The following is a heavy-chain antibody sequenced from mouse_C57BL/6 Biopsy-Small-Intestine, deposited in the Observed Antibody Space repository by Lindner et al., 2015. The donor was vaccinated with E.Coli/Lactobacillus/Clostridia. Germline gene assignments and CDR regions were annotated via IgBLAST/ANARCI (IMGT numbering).Heavy chain of an antibody. D-gene: IGHD2-1*01. Sequence: VQLQESGAELMKPGASVKLSCKATGYTFTAYWIEWVKQRPGHGLEWIGEIYPRSGNTYYNEKFKVKATLTADKSSSTAYMQLSSLTSEDSAVYFCAREVYGNYEFTYWGQGTLVTVSA. CDR1: GYTFTAYW. CDR2: IYPRSGNT. CDR3: AREVYGNYEFTY. J-gene: IGHJ3*01. V-gene: IGHV1-9*01.